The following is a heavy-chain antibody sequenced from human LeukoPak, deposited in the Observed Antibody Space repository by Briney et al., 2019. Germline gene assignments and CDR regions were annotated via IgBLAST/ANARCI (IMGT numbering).Heavy chain of an antibody. CDR1: GFTFSNYV. CDR3: ASGSGH. CDR2: ISSSGSAK. Sequence: WGSLRLSCADSGFTFSNYVVNWVRPAPGKGLEWVSHISSSGSAKYYADSVKGRFTTSRDNAKNSLYLQMNSLRDEYTAVFYCASGSGHWGQGTLVTVSS. V-gene: IGHV3-48*02. J-gene: IGHJ4*02. D-gene: IGHD2-2*03.